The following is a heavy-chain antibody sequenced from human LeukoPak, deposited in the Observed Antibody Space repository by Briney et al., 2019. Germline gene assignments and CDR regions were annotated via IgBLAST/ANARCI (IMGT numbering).Heavy chain of an antibody. J-gene: IGHJ4*02. Sequence: DSVKVSCKASGYTFTNDGVSWVRQAPGRGLEWVGWISNYNGLTHSAPRFQGRVTVTTDTFTSTAYMELRSLTSDDTAVYFCVRDERAVTAGGEYYFDYWGQGTLVTVSS. V-gene: IGHV1-18*01. CDR3: VRDERAVTAGGEYYFDY. CDR2: ISNYNGLT. CDR1: GYTFTNDG. D-gene: IGHD2-21*01.